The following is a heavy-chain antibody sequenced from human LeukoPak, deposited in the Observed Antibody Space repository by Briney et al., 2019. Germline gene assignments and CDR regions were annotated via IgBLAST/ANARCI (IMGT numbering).Heavy chain of an antibody. CDR1: GFTFSSYA. D-gene: IGHD6-6*01. V-gene: IGHV3-30*18. J-gene: IGHJ4*02. CDR2: ISYDGSNK. Sequence: PGGSLRLSCAASGFTFSSYAMSWVRQAPGKGLEWVAVISYDGSNKYYADSVKGRFTISRDNSKNTLYLQMNNLRAEDTAVYYCAKDMAYSSSLAEDYWGQGTLVTVSS. CDR3: AKDMAYSSSLAEDY.